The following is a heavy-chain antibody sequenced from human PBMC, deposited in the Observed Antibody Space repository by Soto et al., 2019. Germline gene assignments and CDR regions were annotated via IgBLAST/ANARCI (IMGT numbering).Heavy chain of an antibody. J-gene: IGHJ4*02. CDR3: AKEYSSCWYYFDY. CDR2: ISGSDGST. Sequence: EVQLLESGGGLVQPGGSLRLSCAASGFTFSRYAMSWVRQAPGKGLEWVSTISGSDGSTYYADSVKGRFTISRDNSKNTLYLQMNSLRAEHTAVYYCAKEYSSCWYYFDYWGQGTLVTVSS. D-gene: IGHD6-19*01. CDR1: GFTFSRYA. V-gene: IGHV3-23*01.